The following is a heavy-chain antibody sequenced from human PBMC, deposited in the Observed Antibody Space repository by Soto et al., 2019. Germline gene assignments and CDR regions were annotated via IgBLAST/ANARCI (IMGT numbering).Heavy chain of an antibody. Sequence: GASVKVSCKASGGTFSSYAISWVRQAPGQGLEWMGGIIPIFGTANYAQKFQGRVTITADESTSTAYMELSSLGSEDTAVYYCARDARYYDSSGYYPPDAFDIWGQGTMVTVSS. D-gene: IGHD3-22*01. CDR1: GGTFSSYA. V-gene: IGHV1-69*13. J-gene: IGHJ3*02. CDR2: IIPIFGTA. CDR3: ARDARYYDSSGYYPPDAFDI.